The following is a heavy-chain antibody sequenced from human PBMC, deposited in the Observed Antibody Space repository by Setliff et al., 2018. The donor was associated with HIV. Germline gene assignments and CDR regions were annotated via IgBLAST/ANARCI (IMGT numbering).Heavy chain of an antibody. Sequence: SETLSLTCTVSGGSISSGGYYWSWIRQHPGKGLEWIGYIYYSGSTYYNPSLKSRVNMFMDTSKKQFSLRLSSVTAAATAVYYCVRQHGDYAFGSWGQGTLVTVSS. CDR3: VRQHGDYAFGS. J-gene: IGHJ5*01. V-gene: IGHV4-31*03. D-gene: IGHD4-17*01. CDR2: IYYSGST. CDR1: GGSISSGGYY.